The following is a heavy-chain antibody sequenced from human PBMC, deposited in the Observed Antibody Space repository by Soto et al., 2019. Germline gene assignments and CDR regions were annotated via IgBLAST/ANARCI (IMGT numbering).Heavy chain of an antibody. V-gene: IGHV3-48*03. J-gene: IGHJ6*02. CDR1: GFTLSSYE. CDR3: ARDLAPASGYYIDYYYYGMDV. CDR2: ISSSGSTI. D-gene: IGHD3-3*01. Sequence: GGSLRLSCAASGFTLSSYEMDWVRQAPGKGLEWVSYISSSGSTIYYADSVKGRFTISRDNAKNSLYLQMNSLRAEDTAVYYCARDLAPASGYYIDYYYYGMDVWGQGTTVTVSS.